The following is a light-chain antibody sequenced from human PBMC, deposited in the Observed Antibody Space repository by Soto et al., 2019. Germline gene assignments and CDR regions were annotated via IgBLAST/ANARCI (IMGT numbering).Light chain of an antibody. CDR2: EVS. CDR3: NSYAGNYTF. CDR1: SSDVGRYNY. J-gene: IGLJ2*01. V-gene: IGLV2-8*01. Sequence: QSVLTQPPSASGSLGQSVTIPCTGTSSDVGRYNYVSWYQQHPGKVPKLLIYEVSNRPSGVPDRFSGSKSGNTASLTVSGLQPEDEADYYCNSYAGNYTFFGGGTKVTVL.